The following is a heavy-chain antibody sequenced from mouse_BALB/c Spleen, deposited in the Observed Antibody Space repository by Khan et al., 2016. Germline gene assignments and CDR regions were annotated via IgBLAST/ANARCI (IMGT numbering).Heavy chain of an antibody. CDR1: GYTFTDYS. CDR2: KNTETGAP. J-gene: IGHJ1*01. D-gene: IGHD2-14*01. CDR3: ASRVRWYFEV. Sequence: QIQLVQSGPELKKPGETVKISCKASGYTFTDYSMHWVKQAPGKGLKWMGWKNTETGAPTYADDFKGRFAFSLETSASTAYLQITHLNNEDTSTCLCASRVRWYFEVWGAGTTVTVSS. V-gene: IGHV9-2-1*01.